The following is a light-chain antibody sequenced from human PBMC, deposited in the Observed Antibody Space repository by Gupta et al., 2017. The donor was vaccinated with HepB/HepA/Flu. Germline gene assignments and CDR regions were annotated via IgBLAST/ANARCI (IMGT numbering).Light chain of an antibody. CDR3: QQRINWPT. V-gene: IGKV3-11*01. J-gene: IGKJ3*01. Sequence: IVVTQSPATMPFSPGERATLSCRASQSVSSYVAWYQQKPGQAPRLLIYDASNRATGIPARFSGSGSGTDFTLTISSLEPEDSAVYHCQQRINWPTFGPGTKVDIK. CDR1: QSVSSY. CDR2: DAS.